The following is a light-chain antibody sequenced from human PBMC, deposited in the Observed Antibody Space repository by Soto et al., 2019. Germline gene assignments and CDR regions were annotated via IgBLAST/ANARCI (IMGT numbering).Light chain of an antibody. V-gene: IGLV2-14*03. J-gene: IGLJ2*01. CDR1: RSDIGAYNF. Sequence: QSALTQPASVSGSPGQSITISCTGTRSDIGAYNFVSWYQQHPGKAPKLILYDVNIRPSGVSYRFSGSKSGNTASLTISGLQAEDEADYYGTSWTTSTTMIFGGGTKLTVL. CDR3: TSWTTSTTMI. CDR2: DVN.